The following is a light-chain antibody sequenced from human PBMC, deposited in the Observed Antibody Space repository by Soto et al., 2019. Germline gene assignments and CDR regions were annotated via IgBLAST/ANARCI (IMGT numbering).Light chain of an antibody. CDR2: EGT. CDR1: SSDFETYDF. J-gene: IGLJ1*01. V-gene: IGLV2-23*01. CDR3: CSYVGSSNSCV. Sequence: QSALTQPASVSASPGQAITISCTGTSSDFETYDFVSWYQQNPGKAPKLMIYEGTKRPSGVSNRFSGSKSGKMASLTISGLHPEDEADYYCCSYVGSSNSCVFGSGTKVTVL.